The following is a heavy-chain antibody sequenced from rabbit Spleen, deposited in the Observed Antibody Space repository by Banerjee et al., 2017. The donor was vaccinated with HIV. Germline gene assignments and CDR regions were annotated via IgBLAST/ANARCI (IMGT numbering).Heavy chain of an antibody. CDR1: GFSFSSSYD. D-gene: IGHD1-1*01. CDR2: IYTGNGKN. Sequence: QSLEESGGDLVKPGTSLTLTCTASGFSFSSSYDMSWVRQAPGKGLEWIGFIYTGNGKNYYASWAKGRFTISKTSSTTVTLQVTSLTAADTATYFCTRDDGSGHYIDGYFNLWGPGTLVTVS. J-gene: IGHJ4*01. V-gene: IGHV1S40*01. CDR3: TRDDGSGHYIDGYFNL.